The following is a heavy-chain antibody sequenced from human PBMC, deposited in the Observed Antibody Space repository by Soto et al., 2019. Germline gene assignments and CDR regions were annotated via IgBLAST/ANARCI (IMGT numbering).Heavy chain of an antibody. D-gene: IGHD1-1*01. J-gene: IGHJ4*02. V-gene: IGHV3-23*01. Sequence: EVQLLESGGGLVQPGGSLRLSCAASGFTISSNAMYWVRQAPGKGLEWVSAISDRGDTTHYADSVKGRFTISRDTSKNTLYLQLNNLRADDTAVYYCVKDKPGTTSFDYWGQGTLVTVSS. CDR3: VKDKPGTTSFDY. CDR1: GFTISSNA. CDR2: ISDRGDTT.